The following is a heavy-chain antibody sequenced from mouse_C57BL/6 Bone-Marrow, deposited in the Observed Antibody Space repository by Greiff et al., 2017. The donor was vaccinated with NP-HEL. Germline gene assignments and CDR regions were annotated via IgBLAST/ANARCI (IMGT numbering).Heavy chain of an antibody. CDR1: GYTFTSYG. CDR2: IYPRSGNT. D-gene: IGHD2-4*01. J-gene: IGHJ4*01. CDR3: ARDDYDLYYYAMDY. Sequence: QVQLQQSGAELARPGASVKLSCKASGYTFTSYGLSWVKQRTGQGLEWIGEIYPRSGNTYYNEKFKGKATLTADKSSSTAYMELRSLTSEDSAVYFCARDDYDLYYYAMDYWGQGTSVTVSS. V-gene: IGHV1-81*01.